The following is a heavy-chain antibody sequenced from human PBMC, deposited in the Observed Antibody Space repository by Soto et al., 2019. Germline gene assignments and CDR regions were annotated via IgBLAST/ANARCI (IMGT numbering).Heavy chain of an antibody. CDR3: AKGKYSGAGADWFDP. V-gene: IGHV3-23*01. Sequence: HPGGSLRLSCAASGFTFNSYAMNWVRQAPGKGLEWVSAIGASGGGTYYADSVRGRFTISRDNSKKTLYPQMNSLRAEDTAVYFCAKGKYSGAGADWFDPWGQETLVKLSS. J-gene: IGHJ5*02. D-gene: IGHD5-12*01. CDR2: IGASGGGT. CDR1: GFTFNSYA.